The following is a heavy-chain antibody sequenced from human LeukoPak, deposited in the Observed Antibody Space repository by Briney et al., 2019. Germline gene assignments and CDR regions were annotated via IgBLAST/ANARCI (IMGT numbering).Heavy chain of an antibody. CDR1: GFTFSSYA. V-gene: IGHV3-64*01. CDR2: ISSNGGST. CDR3: ARLGTSG. J-gene: IGHJ4*02. D-gene: IGHD3-16*01. Sequence: GGSLRLSCAASGFTFSSYAMHWVRQAPGKGLEYVSAISSNGGSTYYANSVKGRFTISRDNAKNSLYLQMNSLRAEDTAVYYCARLGTSGWGQGTLVTVSS.